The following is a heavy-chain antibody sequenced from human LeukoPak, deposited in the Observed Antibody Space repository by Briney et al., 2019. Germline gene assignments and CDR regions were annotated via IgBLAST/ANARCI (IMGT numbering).Heavy chain of an antibody. J-gene: IGHJ4*02. CDR3: ARGIWNDPYY. CDR2: ISSSSSTT. D-gene: IGHD1-1*01. V-gene: IGHV3-48*01. Sequence: GGSLRLSCSASGFTFSSYSMNWVRQAPGKGLEWISYISSSSSTTYYADSVKGRFTISRDNAKNSLYLQMSSLRAEYTAVYYCARGIWNDPYYWGQGTLVTVSS. CDR1: GFTFSSYS.